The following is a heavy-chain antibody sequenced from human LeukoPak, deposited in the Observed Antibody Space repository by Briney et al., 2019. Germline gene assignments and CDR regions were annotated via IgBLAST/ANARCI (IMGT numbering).Heavy chain of an antibody. Sequence: SETLSLTCAVYGGSFSGYYWSWIRQPPGKGLEWIGEINRSGSTNYNPSLKSRVTKSVDTSKNQFSLKLSSVTAADTAVYYCASGIAVADGGDYWGQGTLVTVSS. J-gene: IGHJ4*02. CDR1: GGSFSGYY. D-gene: IGHD6-19*01. CDR3: ASGIAVADGGDY. CDR2: INRSGST. V-gene: IGHV4-34*01.